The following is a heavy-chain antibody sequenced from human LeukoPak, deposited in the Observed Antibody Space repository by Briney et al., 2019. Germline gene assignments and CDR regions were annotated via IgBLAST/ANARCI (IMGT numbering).Heavy chain of an antibody. CDR3: AKSRGSYYAFDY. V-gene: IGHV3-7*01. CDR2: IRQDESER. J-gene: IGHJ4*02. D-gene: IGHD1-26*01. Sequence: GGSLRLSCEGSGFSFSSYWMTWVRQLPGKGPEWVANIRQDESERYFADSVKGRFTISRDNSKNTLYLQMNSLRAEETAVYYCAKSRGSYYAFDYWGQGTLVTVSS. CDR1: GFSFSSYW.